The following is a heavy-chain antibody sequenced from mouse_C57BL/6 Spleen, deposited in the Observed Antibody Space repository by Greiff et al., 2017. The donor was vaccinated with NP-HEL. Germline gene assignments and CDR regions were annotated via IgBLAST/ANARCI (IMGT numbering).Heavy chain of an antibody. J-gene: IGHJ2*01. V-gene: IGHV1-15*01. CDR1: GYTFTDYE. CDR3: TSPWNY. CDR2: IDPETGGT. Sequence: QVHVKQSGAELVRPGASVTLSCKASGYTFTDYEMHWVKQTPVHGLEWIGAIDPETGGTAYNQKFKGKAILTADKSSSTAYMELRSLTSEDSAVYYCTSPWNYWGQGTTLAVSS.